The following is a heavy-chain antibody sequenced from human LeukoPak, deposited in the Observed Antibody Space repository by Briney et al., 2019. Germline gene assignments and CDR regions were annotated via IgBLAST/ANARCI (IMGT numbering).Heavy chain of an antibody. D-gene: IGHD4-17*01. V-gene: IGHV3-30*04. CDR3: ARDRVSVGTVTTPGY. CDR2: ISYDGSNK. CDR1: GFTFSSYA. J-gene: IGHJ4*02. Sequence: GRSLRLSCAASGFTFSSYAMHWVRQAPGKGLEWVAVISYDGSNKYYADSVKGRFTISRDNSKNTLYLQINSLRAEDTAVYYCARDRVSVGTVTTPGYWGQGTLVTVSS.